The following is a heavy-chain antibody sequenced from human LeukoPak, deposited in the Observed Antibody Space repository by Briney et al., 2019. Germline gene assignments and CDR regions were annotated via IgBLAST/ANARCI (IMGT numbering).Heavy chain of an antibody. D-gene: IGHD3-22*01. J-gene: IGHJ3*02. CDR1: GGTFSSYA. Sequence: SVKVSCKASGGTFSSYAISWVRQAPGQGLEWMGRIIPILGIANYAQKFQGRVTITADKSTSTAYMELSSLRSEDTAVYYCARERDYDSSGDAFDIWGQGTMVTVSS. CDR2: IIPILGIA. CDR3: ARERDYDSSGDAFDI. V-gene: IGHV1-69*04.